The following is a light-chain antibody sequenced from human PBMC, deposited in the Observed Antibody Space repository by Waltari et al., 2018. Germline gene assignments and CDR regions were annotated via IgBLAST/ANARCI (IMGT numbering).Light chain of an antibody. V-gene: IGKV3-11*01. CDR1: QSVSSY. CDR3: QQRSIWPLT. J-gene: IGKJ5*01. CDR2: DAS. Sequence: EIVLTQSPATLSLSPGERATLSCRASQSVSSYLGWSQQKPGQAPRLLIYDASNRATGIPARFSGSGSGTDFTLTITSLEPEDFAVYYCQQRSIWPLTFGQGTRLEIK.